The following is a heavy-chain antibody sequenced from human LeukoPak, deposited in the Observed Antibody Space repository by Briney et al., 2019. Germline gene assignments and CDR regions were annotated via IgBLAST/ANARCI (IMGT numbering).Heavy chain of an antibody. CDR2: ISSSSSYI. CDR1: GFTFSSYS. D-gene: IGHD3-22*01. CDR3: AKDIREHDSSGYYPDDAFDV. V-gene: IGHV3-21*04. Sequence: GGSLRLSCAASGFTFSSYSMNWVRQAPGKGLEWVSSISSSSSYIYYADSVKGRFTISRDNSKNTLYLHMNSLRAEDTAVYYCAKDIREHDSSGYYPDDAFDVWGQGTMVTVSS. J-gene: IGHJ3*01.